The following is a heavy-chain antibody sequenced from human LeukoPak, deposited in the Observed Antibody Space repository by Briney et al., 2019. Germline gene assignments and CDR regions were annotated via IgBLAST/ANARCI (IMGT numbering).Heavy chain of an antibody. V-gene: IGHV4-59*01. CDR3: ARDIRMVGATLYFDY. D-gene: IGHD1-26*01. J-gene: IGHJ4*02. CDR2: IYSSGST. CDR1: GGSFSGYY. Sequence: PSETLSLTCAVYGGSFSGYYWSWVRQPPGKGLEWIANIYSSGSTYYNPSLKSRVTISIDTSKNQFSLRLSSVTTADTAVYYCARDIRMVGATLYFDYWGQGTLVTVSS.